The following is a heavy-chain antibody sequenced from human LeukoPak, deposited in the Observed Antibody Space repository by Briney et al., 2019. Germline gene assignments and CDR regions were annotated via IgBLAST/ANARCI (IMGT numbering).Heavy chain of an antibody. J-gene: IGHJ6*02. V-gene: IGHV4-59*01. CDR1: GGSISSYY. CDR2: IYYSGST. D-gene: IGHD6-13*01. CDR3: AAGYSSSWYYYYGMDV. Sequence: SETLSLTCTVSGGSISSYYWSWIRQPPGKGLEWIGYIYYSGSTNYNPSLKSRVTISVDTSKNQFSLKLSSVTAADTAVYYCAAGYSSSWYYYYGMDVWGQGTTATVSS.